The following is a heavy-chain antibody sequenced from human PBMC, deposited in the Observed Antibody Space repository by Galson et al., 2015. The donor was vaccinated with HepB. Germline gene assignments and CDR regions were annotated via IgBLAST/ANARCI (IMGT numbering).Heavy chain of an antibody. J-gene: IGHJ2*01. CDR3: ARGYRSLWYFDV. D-gene: IGHD1-26*01. V-gene: IGHV4-34*01. CDR2: SHHSGST. Sequence: FTGYYMHWVRQSPGKGLEWIGESHHSGSTKYNPFLNSRVTISVDKSKNQFSLKLNSVTAADTAVYYCARGYRSLWYFDVWGRGTLVSVSS. CDR1: FTGYY.